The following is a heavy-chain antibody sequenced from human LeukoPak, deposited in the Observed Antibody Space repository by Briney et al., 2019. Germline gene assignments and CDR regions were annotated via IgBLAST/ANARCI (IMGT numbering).Heavy chain of an antibody. Sequence: PGRSLRPSRSASGFSVSSLDMHWVRQDPGKGLEYVSSISGNGRPTYYRDSVRGRFTIYRDNSKNTLYLQMSSLRSEDTAVYYCVKDRAVDCWGQGTLVTVSS. CDR3: VKDRAVDC. CDR2: ISGNGRPT. V-gene: IGHV3-64D*06. CDR1: GFSVSSLD. J-gene: IGHJ4*02.